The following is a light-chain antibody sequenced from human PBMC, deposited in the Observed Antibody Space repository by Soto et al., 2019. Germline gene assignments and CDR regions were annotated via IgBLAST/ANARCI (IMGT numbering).Light chain of an antibody. CDR1: SSDVGGYNY. CDR3: NSYTSSSTVV. CDR2: DVS. V-gene: IGLV2-14*03. Sequence: QSALTQPASGSGSPGQWITIYCTGTSSDVGGYNYVSWYQQHPGKAPKLMIYDVSNRPSGVSNRFSGSKSGNTASLTISGLQAEDEADYYCNSYTSSSTVVFGGGTKLTVL. J-gene: IGLJ2*01.